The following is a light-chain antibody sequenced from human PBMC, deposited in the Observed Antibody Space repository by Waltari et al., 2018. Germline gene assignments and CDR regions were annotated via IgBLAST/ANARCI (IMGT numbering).Light chain of an antibody. CDR1: SSHVGVYNL. V-gene: IGLV2-14*01. J-gene: IGLJ2*01. CDR3: SSYTSSSTPCV. CDR2: DVS. Sequence: QSALTQPASLSGSPGQSITISCTGTSSHVGVYNLVSWYHQHPGKAPNLMIYDVSKRPSGVSNRFSGSKSGNTASLTISGLQAEDEADYYCSSYTSSSTPCVFGGGTKLTVL.